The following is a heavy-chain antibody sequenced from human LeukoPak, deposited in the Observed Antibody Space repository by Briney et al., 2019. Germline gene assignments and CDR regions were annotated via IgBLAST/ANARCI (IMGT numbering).Heavy chain of an antibody. V-gene: IGHV4-38-2*02. J-gene: IGHJ4*02. Sequence: SETLSLTCTVSGGSISSYYWGWIRQPPGKGLEWIGSIYHSGSTYYNPSLKSRVTISVDTSKNQFSLKLSSVTAADTAVYYCASRWSGSSRYYFDYWGQGTLVTVSS. D-gene: IGHD1-26*01. CDR1: GGSISSYY. CDR2: IYHSGST. CDR3: ASRWSGSSRYYFDY.